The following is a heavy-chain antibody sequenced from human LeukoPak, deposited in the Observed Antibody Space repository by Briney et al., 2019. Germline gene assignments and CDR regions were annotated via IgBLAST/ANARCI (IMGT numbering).Heavy chain of an antibody. CDR1: GFTFSSYA. J-gene: IGHJ4*02. D-gene: IGHD5-12*01. Sequence: PGGPLRLSCAASGFTFSSYAMPWVRQAPGKGLEWVAVISYDGSNKYYADSVKGRFTISRDNSKNTLYLQMNSLRAEDTAVYYCARAPIVALDYWGQGTLVTVSS. CDR3: ARAPIVALDY. CDR2: ISYDGSNK. V-gene: IGHV3-30*01.